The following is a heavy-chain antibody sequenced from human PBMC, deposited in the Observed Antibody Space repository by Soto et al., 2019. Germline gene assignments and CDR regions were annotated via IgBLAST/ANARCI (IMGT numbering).Heavy chain of an antibody. J-gene: IGHJ3*02. CDR1: GFTFSSYG. Sequence: GGSLRLSCAPSGFTFSSYGLHWARQAPGKGLAWVAVIWYDGSDKVYADSVKGRFTISRDNSKNTVYLQMNSLRAEDTAVYYCARDLSGDYGALDTSGQGTMVTVSS. D-gene: IGHD4-17*01. CDR3: ARDLSGDYGALDT. V-gene: IGHV3-33*01. CDR2: IWYDGSDK.